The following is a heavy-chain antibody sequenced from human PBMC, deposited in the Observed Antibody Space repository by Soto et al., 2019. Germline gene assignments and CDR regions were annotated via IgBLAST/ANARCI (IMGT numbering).Heavy chain of an antibody. J-gene: IGHJ4*02. CDR3: ARGARGNTVAQRPFDY. D-gene: IGHD5-12*01. Sequence: QVQLQQWGAGLLKPSETLSLTCAVYGGSFSGYYWSWIRQPPGKGLEWIGDINHSGSTNHNPSLKSRLTISVDTSRHQCALKLSSVTAAGTAVYYCARGARGNTVAQRPFDYWGQGNLVTVSS. CDR1: GGSFSGYY. CDR2: INHSGST. V-gene: IGHV4-34*01.